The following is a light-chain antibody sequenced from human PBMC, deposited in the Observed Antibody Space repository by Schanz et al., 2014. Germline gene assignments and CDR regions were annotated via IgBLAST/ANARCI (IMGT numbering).Light chain of an antibody. Sequence: DIVLTQSPGTLSLSPGERATLSCRASQSVGSNYLAWYQQTPGQAPRLLISGASSRATGIPARFSGSGSGTDFTLTISSLEPEDFAVYYCQQRSNWPRTFGQGTKVEIK. CDR2: GAS. V-gene: IGKV3D-20*02. CDR3: QQRSNWPRT. CDR1: QSVGSNY. J-gene: IGKJ1*01.